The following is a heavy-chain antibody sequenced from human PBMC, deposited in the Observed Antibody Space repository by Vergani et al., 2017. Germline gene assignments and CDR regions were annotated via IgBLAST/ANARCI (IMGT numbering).Heavy chain of an antibody. D-gene: IGHD4-17*01. CDR1: GFTFSSYG. J-gene: IGHJ4*02. CDR3: AKDIDYGGYVLGVFDY. Sequence: QVQLVESGGGVVQPGRSLRLSCAASGFTFSSYGMHWVRQAPGKGLEWVAVISYDGSNKYYADSVKGRFTISRDNSKNTLYLQMNSLRAEDTAVYYCAKDIDYGGYVLGVFDYWGQGTLVTVSS. V-gene: IGHV3-30*18. CDR2: ISYDGSNK.